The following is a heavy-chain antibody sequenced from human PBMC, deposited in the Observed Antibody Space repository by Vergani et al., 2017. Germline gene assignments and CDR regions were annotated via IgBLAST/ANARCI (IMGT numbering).Heavy chain of an antibody. CDR2: INPNSGGT. CDR3: ARPLHSGIDY. CDR1: GGTFSSYA. J-gene: IGHJ4*02. Sequence: QVQLVQSGAEVKKPGSSVKVSCKASGGTFSSYAISWVRQAPGQGLEWMGWINPNSGGTNYAQKFQGRVTMTRDTSISTAYMELSRLRSDDTAVYYCARPLHSGIDYWGQGTLVTVSS. V-gene: IGHV1-2*02.